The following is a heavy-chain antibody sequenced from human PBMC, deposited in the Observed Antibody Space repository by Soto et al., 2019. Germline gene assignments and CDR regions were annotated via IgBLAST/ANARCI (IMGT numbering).Heavy chain of an antibody. CDR2: IYYSGST. Sequence: PSETLSLTCTVSGDSFSSYYWSWIRQPPGKGLEWIGYIYYSGSTNYNPSLKSRVTMSVHTSKNQFSLKLSSVTAADTAVYYCARALGYSSSRYPMNWFDPWGQGTLVTVSS. J-gene: IGHJ5*01. D-gene: IGHD6-13*01. CDR1: GDSFSSYY. V-gene: IGHV4-59*01. CDR3: ARALGYSSSRYPMNWFDP.